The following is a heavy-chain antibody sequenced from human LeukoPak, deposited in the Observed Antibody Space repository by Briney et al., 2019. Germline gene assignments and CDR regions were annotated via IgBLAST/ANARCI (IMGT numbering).Heavy chain of an antibody. CDR2: IRSKANGATT. Sequence: GGSLRLSCTGSGFNFGDNSVGWFRQATGKGLEWVGFIRSKANGATTEYAASVKGGITISRDDSKSIAYLHMNSLKTEDTAVYYCAAPSNWGRYGTFDAWGQGAMVTVSS. CDR1: GFNFGDNS. CDR3: AAPSNWGRYGTFDA. D-gene: IGHD7-27*01. V-gene: IGHV3-49*03. J-gene: IGHJ3*01.